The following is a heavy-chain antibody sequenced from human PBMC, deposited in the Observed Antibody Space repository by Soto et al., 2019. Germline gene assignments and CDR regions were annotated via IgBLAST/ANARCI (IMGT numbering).Heavy chain of an antibody. J-gene: IGHJ3*02. CDR1: GFTFSSYG. CDR3: ARSTYYYDSSGSHDAFDI. CDR2: IWYDGSNK. V-gene: IGHV3-33*01. D-gene: IGHD3-22*01. Sequence: QVQLVESGGGVVQPGRSLRLSCAASGFTFSSYGMHWVRQAPGKGLEWVAVIWYDGSNKYYADSVKGRFTISRDNSKNTLYLQMNSLRAEDTAVYYCARSTYYYDSSGSHDAFDIWGQGTMVTVSS.